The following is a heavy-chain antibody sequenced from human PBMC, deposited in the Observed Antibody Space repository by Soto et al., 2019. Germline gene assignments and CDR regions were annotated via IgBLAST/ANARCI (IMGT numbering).Heavy chain of an antibody. CDR3: AKGGRQWLVTSDFNY. J-gene: IGHJ4*02. V-gene: IGHV3-30*18. Sequence: VQLVESGGGVVQPGRSLRLSCAASGFTFSDYAMHWVRQAPGKGLEWVAVVSHDGRNTHYADSVKGRFTISRDSSKNRVCLEMTSLSAEDTAVYYCAKGGRQWLVTSDFNYWGQGALVTVSS. CDR2: VSHDGRNT. D-gene: IGHD6-19*01. CDR1: GFTFSDYA.